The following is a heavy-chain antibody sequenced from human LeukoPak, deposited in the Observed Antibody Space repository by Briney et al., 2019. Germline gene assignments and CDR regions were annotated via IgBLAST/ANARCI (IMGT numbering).Heavy chain of an antibody. CDR3: AKDGSGEGQFDY. CDR2: ISGSGGST. V-gene: IGHV3-23*01. J-gene: IGHJ4*02. CDR1: GFTFSSYA. Sequence: PGESLILSCAASGFTFSSYAMSWVRQAPGKGLEWVSGISGSGGSTYYADSVKGRFTISRDTSKNTLYLQMNSLRAEDTAVYYCAKDGSGEGQFDYWGQGTLVTVSS. D-gene: IGHD2-15*01.